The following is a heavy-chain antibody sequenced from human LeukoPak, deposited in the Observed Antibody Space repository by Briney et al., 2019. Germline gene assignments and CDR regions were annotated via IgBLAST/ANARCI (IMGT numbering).Heavy chain of an antibody. CDR1: GGSISSYY. CDR3: AREGQLVLAY. Sequence: PSETLSLTCTVSGGSISSYYWSWIRLPPGKGLEWIGEINHSGSTNYNPSLKSRVTISVDTSKNQFSLKLSSVTAADTAVYYCAREGQLVLAYWGQGTLVTVSS. J-gene: IGHJ4*02. D-gene: IGHD6-6*01. CDR2: INHSGST. V-gene: IGHV4-34*01.